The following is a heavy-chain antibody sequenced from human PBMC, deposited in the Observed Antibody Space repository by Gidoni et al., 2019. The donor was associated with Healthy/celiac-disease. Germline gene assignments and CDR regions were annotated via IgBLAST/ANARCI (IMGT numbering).Heavy chain of an antibody. J-gene: IGHJ4*02. V-gene: IGHV3-9*01. CDR2: ISGNSGSI. CDR3: AKDRGYSSGWYDFGY. Sequence: EVQLVESGGGLVQPGRSLRRHCAASGFHLEDYAMHWVRQAPGKGLEWVSGISGNSGSIGYADSVKGRFTISRDNAKNSLYLQMNSLRAEDTALYYCAKDRGYSSGWYDFGYWGQGTLVTVSS. D-gene: IGHD6-19*01. CDR1: GFHLEDYA.